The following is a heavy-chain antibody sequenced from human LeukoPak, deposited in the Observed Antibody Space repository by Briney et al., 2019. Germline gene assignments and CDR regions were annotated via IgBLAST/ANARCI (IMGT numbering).Heavy chain of an antibody. J-gene: IGHJ4*02. CDR2: ISGNGGST. D-gene: IGHD3-3*01. CDR3: ARDGHYDFWSGYFLEY. V-gene: IGHV3-64*01. Sequence: PGGSLRLSCEASGFSFSKHGLNWVRQAPGKGLEYVSAISGNGGSTFYANSVKGRFTISRDNSKNTLYLQMGSLRAEDMAVYYCARDGHYDFWSGYFLEYWGQGTLVTVSS. CDR1: GFSFSKHG.